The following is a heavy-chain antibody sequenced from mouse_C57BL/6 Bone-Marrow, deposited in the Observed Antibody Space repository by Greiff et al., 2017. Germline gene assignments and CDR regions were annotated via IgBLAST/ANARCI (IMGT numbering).Heavy chain of an antibody. CDR2: ISSGGSYT. CDR1: GFTFSSYG. D-gene: IGHD2-5*01. Sequence: EVQLVESGGDLVKPGGSLKLSCAASGFTFSSYGMSWVRQTPDKRLEWVATISSGGSYTYYPDSVKGRFTISRDNAKNTLYLQMSSLKSEDTAMYYCARRSNYVRAMDYCCQGTPATVSS. CDR3: ARRSNYVRAMDY. J-gene: IGHJ4*01. V-gene: IGHV5-6*01.